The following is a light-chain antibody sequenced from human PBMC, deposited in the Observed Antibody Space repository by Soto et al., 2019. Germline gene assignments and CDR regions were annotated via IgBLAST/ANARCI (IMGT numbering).Light chain of an antibody. V-gene: IGKV1-5*03. CDR1: QSISSW. J-gene: IGKJ1*01. CDR2: KAS. Sequence: DIQMTQSPSTLSASVGDRVTITCRASQSISSWLAWYQQKPGRAPKLLIYKASSLETGVPSRFSGSGSGTEFTLIISRLQPDDFASYYCQQYGSSSPWTFGQGTKGEIK. CDR3: QQYGSSSPWT.